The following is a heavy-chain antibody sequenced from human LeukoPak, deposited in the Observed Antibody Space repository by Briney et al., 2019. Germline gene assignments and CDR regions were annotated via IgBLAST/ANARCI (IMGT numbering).Heavy chain of an antibody. J-gene: IGHJ4*02. CDR1: GFTFSSYS. Sequence: GGSLRLSCAASGFTFSSYSMNWVRQAPGKGLEWVSSISSSSSYIYYADSAKGRFTISRDNAKNSLYLQMNSLRAEDAAVYYCARSDDYYDSSGYYKDDYWGQGTLVTVSS. V-gene: IGHV3-21*01. CDR2: ISSSSSYI. D-gene: IGHD3-22*01. CDR3: ARSDDYYDSSGYYKDDY.